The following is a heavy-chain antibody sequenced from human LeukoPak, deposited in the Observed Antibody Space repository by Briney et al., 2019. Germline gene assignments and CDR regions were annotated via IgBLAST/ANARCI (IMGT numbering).Heavy chain of an antibody. CDR1: AFIFSRYA. J-gene: IGHJ4*02. Sequence: QPGGSLRLSCAASAFIFSRYAISWVRQAPGKGLEWVSGFSTGGGSSTYYADSVKGRFTISRDSSKNTVYLQMNSLRAEDTAVYYCANIGVGSWYGGDYWGQGTLVTVSS. CDR2: FSTGGGSST. V-gene: IGHV3-23*01. CDR3: ANIGVGSWYGGDY. D-gene: IGHD3-10*01.